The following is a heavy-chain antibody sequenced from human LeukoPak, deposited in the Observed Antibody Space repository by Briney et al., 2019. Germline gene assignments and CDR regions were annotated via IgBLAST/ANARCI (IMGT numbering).Heavy chain of an antibody. J-gene: IGHJ4*02. D-gene: IGHD6-19*01. CDR3: ARAAAVTGQFDF. V-gene: IGHV4-4*07. CDR1: GGSINNYY. Sequence: PSETLSLTCTVSGGSINNYYWSWIRQPAGKGLEWVGRIYTSDNTNYSPSLSQNPSLKSRLTISVDKSSNSFSLSLTSVTAADTAFYYCARAAAVTGQFDFWGQGTLVTVSS. CDR2: IYTSDNT.